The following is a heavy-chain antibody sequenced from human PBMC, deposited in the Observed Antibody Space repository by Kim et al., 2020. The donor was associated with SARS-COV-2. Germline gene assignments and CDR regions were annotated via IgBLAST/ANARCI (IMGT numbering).Heavy chain of an antibody. CDR2: ISYDGSNK. Sequence: GGSLRLSCAASGFTFSSYAMHWVRQAPGKGLEWVAVISYDGSNKYYADSVKGRFTISRDNSKNTLYLQMNSLRAEDTAVYYCARDFTITMVRGVIIKTSNWFDPWGQGTLVTVSS. D-gene: IGHD3-10*01. J-gene: IGHJ5*02. CDR1: GFTFSSYA. V-gene: IGHV3-30*04. CDR3: ARDFTITMVRGVIIKTSNWFDP.